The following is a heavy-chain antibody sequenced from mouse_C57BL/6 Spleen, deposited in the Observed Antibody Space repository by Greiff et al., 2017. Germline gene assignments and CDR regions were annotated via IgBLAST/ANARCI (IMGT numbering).Heavy chain of an antibody. J-gene: IGHJ4*01. Sequence: QVQLQQPGAELVKPGASVKMSCKASGYTFTSYWITWVKQRPGQGLEWIGDIYPGSGSTNYNEKFKSKATLTVDTSSSTAYMQLSSLTSEDSAVYYCARSYYSTPYAMDYWGQGPSVTVSS. D-gene: IGHD2-5*01. V-gene: IGHV1-55*01. CDR3: ARSYYSTPYAMDY. CDR2: IYPGSGST. CDR1: GYTFTSYW.